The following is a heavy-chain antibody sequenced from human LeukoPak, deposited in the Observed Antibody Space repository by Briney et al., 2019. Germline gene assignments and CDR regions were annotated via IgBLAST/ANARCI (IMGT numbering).Heavy chain of an antibody. D-gene: IGHD6-13*01. Sequence: ASVKVSCKASGYTFTSYDISWVRQAPGQGLEGMGWISAYNGNTNYAQNLQGRVTMTTDTSTSTAYMELRSLRSDDTAVYYCALIAAAGYFDPWGQGTLVTVSS. CDR2: ISAYNGNT. CDR3: ALIAAAGYFDP. V-gene: IGHV1-18*04. CDR1: GYTFTSYD. J-gene: IGHJ5*02.